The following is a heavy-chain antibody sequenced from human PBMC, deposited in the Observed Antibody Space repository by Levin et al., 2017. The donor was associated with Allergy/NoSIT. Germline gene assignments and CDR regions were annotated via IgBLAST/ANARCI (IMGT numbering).Heavy chain of an antibody. CDR1: GFTFSTYA. CDR3: ATSTKKSGWEAFDI. V-gene: IGHV3-33*01. CDR2: IWSDGSET. Sequence: PGESLKISCATSGFTFSTYAMHWVRQAPGKGLEWVAVIWSDGSETYYVDSVKGRFTISRDNSKNTVYLQMNTLRAEDTALYYCATSTKKSGWEAFDIWGQGMKVTVSS. D-gene: IGHD6-19*01. J-gene: IGHJ3*02.